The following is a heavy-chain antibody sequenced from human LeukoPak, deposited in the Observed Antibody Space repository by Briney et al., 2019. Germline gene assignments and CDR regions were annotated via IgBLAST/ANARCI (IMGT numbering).Heavy chain of an antibody. D-gene: IGHD6-6*01. J-gene: IGHJ3*02. Sequence: GASVKVSCKASGYTFTSYAMHWVRQAPGQRLEWMGWINAGNGNTKYSQEFQGRVTITRDTSASTAYMELSSLRSEDMAVYYCARSALGSSSSGAFFYAFDIWGQGTMVIVSS. CDR2: INAGNGNT. CDR3: ARSALGSSSSGAFFYAFDI. CDR1: GYTFTSYA. V-gene: IGHV1-3*03.